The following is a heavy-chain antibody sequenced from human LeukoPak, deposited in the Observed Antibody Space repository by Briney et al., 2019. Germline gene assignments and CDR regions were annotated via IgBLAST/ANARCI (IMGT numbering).Heavy chain of an antibody. CDR2: IRYDGTNK. Sequence: PGGSLRLSCTGSGFTFTTYGIHWVRQAPGKGLEWVSFIRYDGTNKYYADSVKGRFTISRDNSKNTVYMQMNSLRAEDTAVYYCAREESIVGASAAWFDPWGQGTLVTVSS. CDR1: GFTFTTYG. D-gene: IGHD1-26*01. CDR3: AREESIVGASAAWFDP. J-gene: IGHJ5*02. V-gene: IGHV3-30*02.